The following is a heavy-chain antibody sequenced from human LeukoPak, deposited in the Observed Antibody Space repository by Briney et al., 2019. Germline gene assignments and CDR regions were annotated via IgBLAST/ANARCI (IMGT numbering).Heavy chain of an antibody. J-gene: IGHJ6*03. CDR2: ISYDGSNK. D-gene: IGHD4-23*01. CDR3: ARDGDTVLTRGYYYYMDV. V-gene: IGHV3-30*04. CDR1: GFTFSSYA. Sequence: PGRSLRLSCAASGFTFSSYAMHWVRQAPGKGLEWVAIISYDGSNKYYADSVKGRFTISRDNSKNTLYLQMNSLRAEDTAVYYCARDGDTVLTRGYYYYMDVWGKGTTLTVSS.